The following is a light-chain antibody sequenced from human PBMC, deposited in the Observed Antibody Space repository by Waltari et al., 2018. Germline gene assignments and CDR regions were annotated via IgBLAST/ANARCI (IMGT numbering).Light chain of an antibody. J-gene: IGKJ1*01. Sequence: DIQMTQSPSSLSASVGDRVTITCRASQRISSYLNWYQKKPGKAPKLLIYAASSLESGVPSRFSGSGFGTDFTLTINGLQAEDYAAYYCQQTYNNFRTFGQGTKVDVK. V-gene: IGKV1-39*01. CDR2: AAS. CDR1: QRISSY. CDR3: QQTYNNFRT.